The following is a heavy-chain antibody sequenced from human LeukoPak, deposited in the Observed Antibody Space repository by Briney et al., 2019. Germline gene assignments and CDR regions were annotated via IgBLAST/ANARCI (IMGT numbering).Heavy chain of an antibody. Sequence: ASVKVSCKASGYTFTSYAMNWVRQAPGQGLEWMGWINTNTGNPTYAQGFTGRFVFSLDTSVSTAYLQISSLKAEDTAVYYCARYRYCSGGSCRRWFDPWGQGTLVTVSS. CDR3: ARYRYCSGGSCRRWFDP. CDR2: INTNTGNP. V-gene: IGHV7-4-1*02. J-gene: IGHJ5*02. D-gene: IGHD2-15*01. CDR1: GYTFTSYA.